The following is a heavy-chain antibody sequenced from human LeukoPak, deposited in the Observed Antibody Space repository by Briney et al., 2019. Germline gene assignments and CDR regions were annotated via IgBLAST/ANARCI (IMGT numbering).Heavy chain of an antibody. CDR2: ISASGGST. D-gene: IGHD3-3*01. CDR3: ARSNDFWSGPLRNYYYYMDV. J-gene: IGHJ6*03. V-gene: IGHV3-23*01. CDR1: AFTFNNYA. Sequence: GGSLRLSCAASAFTFNNYAMSWFRQAPGKGLEWVSVISASGGSTHYADSVKGRFTISRDNSKNTLYLQMNSLRPEDTAIYYCARSNDFWSGPLRNYYYYMDVWGKGTTVTVSS.